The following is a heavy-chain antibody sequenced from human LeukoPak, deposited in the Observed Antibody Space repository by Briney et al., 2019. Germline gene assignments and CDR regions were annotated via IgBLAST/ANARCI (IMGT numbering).Heavy chain of an antibody. Sequence: GGSLKLSCAASRFTFSSCWMSWVRQAPGKGLEWVANIKQDGSEKYYVDSVKGRFTISRDNAKNSLYLQMSSLRAEDTAVYYCVRDRGSSWYGEVDLDSWGQGTLVTVSS. CDR2: IKQDGSEK. V-gene: IGHV3-7*01. D-gene: IGHD6-13*01. CDR1: RFTFSSCW. J-gene: IGHJ4*02. CDR3: VRDRGSSWYGEVDLDS.